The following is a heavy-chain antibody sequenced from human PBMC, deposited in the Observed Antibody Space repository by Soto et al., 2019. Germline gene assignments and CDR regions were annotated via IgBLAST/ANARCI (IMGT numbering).Heavy chain of an antibody. CDR2: TYYSGST. D-gene: IGHD3-3*01. CDR3: AREGVRDFWSGYENWFDP. CDR1: GGSISSGDYY. Sequence: SETLSLTCTVSGGSISSGDYYWSWIRQPPGKGLEWIGYTYYSGSTYYNPSLKSRVTISVDTSKNQFSLKLSSVTAADTAVYYCAREGVRDFWSGYENWFDPWGQGTLVTVSS. V-gene: IGHV4-30-4*01. J-gene: IGHJ5*02.